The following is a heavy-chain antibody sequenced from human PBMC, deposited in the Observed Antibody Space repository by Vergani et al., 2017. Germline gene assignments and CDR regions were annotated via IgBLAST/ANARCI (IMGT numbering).Heavy chain of an antibody. CDR3: TKAGQYDSDKFHDA. D-gene: IGHD3-22*01. Sequence: QVQLVESGGGVVQPGGSLRLSCIASGFNFSIYGMHWVRQAPGKGLEWVAFIRYERTKRFYGYSVKGRFTISRDNSQTTVLLQMNSLRAQDSAVYYCTKAGQYDSDKFHDAWGQGALVTVAS. V-gene: IGHV3-30*02. J-gene: IGHJ1*01. CDR1: GFNFSIYG. CDR2: IRYERTKR.